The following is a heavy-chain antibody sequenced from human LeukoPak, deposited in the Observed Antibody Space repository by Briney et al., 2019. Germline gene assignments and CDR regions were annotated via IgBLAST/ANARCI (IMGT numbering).Heavy chain of an antibody. Sequence: SETLSLTCTVSGGSISSYYWSWIRQPPGKGLEWIGSSYYSGSPHYNPSLKSRVAISVNTSKNQFSLRLSSVTAADTAVYYCARGVAVAGGNWFDPWGQGIVVTVSS. V-gene: IGHV4-39*07. J-gene: IGHJ5*02. CDR3: ARGVAVAGGNWFDP. CDR1: GGSISSYY. D-gene: IGHD6-19*01. CDR2: SYYSGSP.